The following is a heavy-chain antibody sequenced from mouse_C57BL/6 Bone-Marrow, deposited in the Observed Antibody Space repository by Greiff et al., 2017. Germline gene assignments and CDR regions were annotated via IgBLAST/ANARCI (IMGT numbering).Heavy chain of an antibody. D-gene: IGHD1-1*01. V-gene: IGHV1-69*01. CDR2: IDPSDSYT. CDR3: AREGLLRAWFAY. J-gene: IGHJ3*01. Sequence: QVQLQQPGAELVMPGALVKLSCKASGYTFTSYWMHWVKQRPGQGLEWIGEIDPSDSYTNYNQKCKGKSTLTVDKSSSTAYMQLSSLTSEDSAVYYCAREGLLRAWFAYWGQGTLVTVSA. CDR1: GYTFTSYW.